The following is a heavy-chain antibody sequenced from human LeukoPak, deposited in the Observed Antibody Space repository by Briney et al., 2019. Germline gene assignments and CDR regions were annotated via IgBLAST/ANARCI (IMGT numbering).Heavy chain of an antibody. CDR1: GFTFSSYA. CDR2: ISGSGGST. V-gene: IGHV3-23*01. D-gene: IGHD3-22*01. J-gene: IGHJ4*02. Sequence: GSLRLSCAASGFTFSSYAMSWVRQAPGKGLEWVSAISGSGGSTYYADSVKGRFTISRDNSKNTLYLQMNSLRAEDTAVYYCAKYDSSGYYYVVPTDYWGQGTLVTVSS. CDR3: AKYDSSGYYYVVPTDY.